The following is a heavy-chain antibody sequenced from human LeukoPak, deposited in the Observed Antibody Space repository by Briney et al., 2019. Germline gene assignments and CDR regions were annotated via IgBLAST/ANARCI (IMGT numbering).Heavy chain of an antibody. CDR3: ATELGFRNAFDI. D-gene: IGHD3-16*01. V-gene: IGHV3-7*03. J-gene: IGHJ3*02. CDR2: IKQDGSEK. Sequence: GGSLRLSCAASGFSFNSYWMSWVRQAPGKRLEWAANIKQDGSEKKYVDSVKGRFTISRDNTKNSLFLQMDSLRAEDTAVYYCATELGFRNAFDIWGQGTMVTVSS. CDR1: GFSFNSYW.